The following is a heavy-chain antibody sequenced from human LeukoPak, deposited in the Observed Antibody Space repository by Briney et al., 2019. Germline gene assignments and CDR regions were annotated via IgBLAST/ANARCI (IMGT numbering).Heavy chain of an antibody. D-gene: IGHD2-2*01. V-gene: IGHV1-69*13. CDR2: IIPIFGTA. Sequence: ASVKVSCKASGGTFSSYAISWVRQAPGQGLEWMGGIIPIFGTANYAQKFQGRVTITADESTSTAYMELSSLRSEDTAVYYCASQVCSSTSCYQDYYYMDVWGKGTTVTVSS. CDR1: GGTFSSYA. CDR3: ASQVCSSTSCYQDYYYMDV. J-gene: IGHJ6*03.